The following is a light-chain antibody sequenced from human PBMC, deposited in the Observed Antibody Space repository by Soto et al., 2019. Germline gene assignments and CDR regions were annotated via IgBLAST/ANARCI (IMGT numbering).Light chain of an antibody. CDR3: QQYGSSPDT. CDR2: GAS. CDR1: QSVSSSY. Sequence: EIVLTQSPGTLSLSPGERATLSCRASQSVSSSYLAWYQQKPGQAPRLLIYGASSRATGIPDRFSGSGYGTDLTLTISRLEPEDVAVYYCQQYGSSPDTFGQGTKVEI. V-gene: IGKV3-20*01. J-gene: IGKJ1*01.